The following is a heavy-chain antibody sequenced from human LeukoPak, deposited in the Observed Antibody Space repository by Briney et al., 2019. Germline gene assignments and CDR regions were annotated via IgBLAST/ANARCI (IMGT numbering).Heavy chain of an antibody. V-gene: IGHV4-59*01. D-gene: IGHD6-19*01. CDR3: ARAPAVAGGTFDI. CDR2: IYHSGRT. CDR1: GDSITTYY. J-gene: IGHJ3*02. Sequence: SETLSLTCTVSGDSITTYYWNWIRQPPGKGLEWIGYIYHSGRTNHNLSLKSRVTISVDTSKNQFSLKLISVTAADTAVYYCARAPAVAGGTFDIWGQGTMVTVSS.